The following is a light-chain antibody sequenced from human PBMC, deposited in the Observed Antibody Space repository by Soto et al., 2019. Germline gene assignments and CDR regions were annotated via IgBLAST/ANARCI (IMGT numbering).Light chain of an antibody. CDR2: AAS. Sequence: DIQMTQSPSTLSASVGDRVTITCRASQSISSWLAWYQQKPGKAPRRLIYAASSLQSGVPSRFSGSGSGTDFTLTISRLEPEDFAVYYCQQYGSSGTFGQGTKVDIK. J-gene: IGKJ1*01. CDR1: QSISSW. CDR3: QQYGSSGT. V-gene: IGKV1-5*01.